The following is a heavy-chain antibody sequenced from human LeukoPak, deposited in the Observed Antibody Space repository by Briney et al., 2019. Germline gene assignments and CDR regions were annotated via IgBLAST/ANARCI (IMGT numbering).Heavy chain of an antibody. CDR1: GYNFTNYW. V-gene: IGHV5-51*01. Sequence: GESLKISCKGSGYNFTNYWIAWVRQMPGKGVEWMGIIYPGDSDTRYSPSFQGQVTISADKSISTASLQWSSLKASDTAVYYCARAPCSSTSCRGAFDYWGQGTLVTVSS. J-gene: IGHJ4*02. CDR2: IYPGDSDT. CDR3: ARAPCSSTSCRGAFDY. D-gene: IGHD2-2*01.